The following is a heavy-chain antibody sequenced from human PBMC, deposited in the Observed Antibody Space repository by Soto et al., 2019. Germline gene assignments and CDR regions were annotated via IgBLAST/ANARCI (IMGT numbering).Heavy chain of an antibody. V-gene: IGHV3-23*01. CDR1: GFTFSSYA. Sequence: HPGGSLRLSCAASGFTFSSYAMSWVRQAPGKGLEWVSAISGSGGSTYYADSVKGRFTISRDNSKNTLYLQMNSLRAEDTAVYYCAKKGTYSSSSMSSYYYYGMDVWGQGTTVTVSS. CDR3: AKKGTYSSSSMSSYYYYGMDV. J-gene: IGHJ6*02. CDR2: ISGSGGST. D-gene: IGHD6-6*01.